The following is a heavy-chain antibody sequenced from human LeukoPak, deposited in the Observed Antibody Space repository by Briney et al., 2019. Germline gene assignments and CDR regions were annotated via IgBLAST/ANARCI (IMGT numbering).Heavy chain of an antibody. J-gene: IGHJ4*02. CDR3: ARDAVYSSSWQYY. CDR1: GLTFSSYS. Sequence: GGSLRLSCAASGLTFSSYSMNWVRQVPGKGLEWVSSISGSSSYIYYADSVKGRFTISRDNSKNTLYLQMNSLRAEDTAVYYCARDAVYSSSWQYYWGQGTLVTVSS. D-gene: IGHD6-13*01. CDR2: ISGSSSYI. V-gene: IGHV3-21*01.